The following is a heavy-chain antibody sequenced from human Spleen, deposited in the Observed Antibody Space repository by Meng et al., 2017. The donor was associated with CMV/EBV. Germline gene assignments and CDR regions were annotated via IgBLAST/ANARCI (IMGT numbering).Heavy chain of an antibody. D-gene: IGHD3-3*01. CDR1: GFTFSSYA. Sequence: GESLKISCAASGFTFSSYAMHWVRQAPGKGLEWVAVISYDGSNKYYADSVKGRFTISRDNSKNTLYLQMNSLRAEDTAVYYCARDFVGTIFGVVIQNYYYGMDVWGQGTTVTVSS. J-gene: IGHJ6*02. CDR2: ISYDGSNK. CDR3: ARDFVGTIFGVVIQNYYYGMDV. V-gene: IGHV3-30*04.